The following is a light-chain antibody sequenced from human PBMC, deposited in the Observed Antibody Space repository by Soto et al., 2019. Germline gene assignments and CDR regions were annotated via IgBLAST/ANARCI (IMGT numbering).Light chain of an antibody. CDR1: QSVSSSY. J-gene: IGKJ1*01. CDR2: GAS. V-gene: IGKV3-20*01. CDR3: QHNSWPRRT. Sequence: EIVFTQSPCTLSLSPGDRATLSCRASQSVSSSYLAWYQQKPGQAPRLLICGASSRATGIPDRISGSGSGTNFTLTSGRQEPEDSAEYYYQHNSWPRRTFGQGTKVDI.